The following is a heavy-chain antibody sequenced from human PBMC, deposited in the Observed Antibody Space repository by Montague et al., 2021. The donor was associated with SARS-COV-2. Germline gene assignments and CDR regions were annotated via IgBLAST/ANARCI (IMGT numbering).Heavy chain of an antibody. V-gene: IGHV4-39*01. CDR3: ARTNYDFWRGHQRGGAFDI. CDR1: GGSISSSDYY. J-gene: IGHJ3*02. D-gene: IGHD3-3*01. CDR2: LFYSVNT. Sequence: SETLSLTCTVSGGSISSSDYYWGWIRQPPGKGLEWIGSLFYSVNTYYNPSLKSRVTISVDTSKNQSSLKLSSVTAADTAVYYCARTNYDFWRGHQRGGAFDIWGQGTMVTVSS.